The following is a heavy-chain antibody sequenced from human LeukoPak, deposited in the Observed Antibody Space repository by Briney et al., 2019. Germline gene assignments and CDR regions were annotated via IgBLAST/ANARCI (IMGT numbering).Heavy chain of an antibody. CDR2: IRSTVGYI. J-gene: IGHJ3*02. V-gene: IGHV3-21*01. D-gene: IGHD3-22*01. Sequence: PGGSLRLSCAASGFTFSSYSMNWVRQAPGKGLQWVSSIRSTVGYIYYADSVKGRFTISRDNAKNSLYLQMNSLRAEDTAVYYCARGSDSSDYFTDAFDIWGQGTMVTVSS. CDR3: ARGSDSSDYFTDAFDI. CDR1: GFTFSSYS.